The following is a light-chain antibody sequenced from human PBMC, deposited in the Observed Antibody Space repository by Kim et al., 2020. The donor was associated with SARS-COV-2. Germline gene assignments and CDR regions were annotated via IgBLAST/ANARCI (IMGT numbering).Light chain of an antibody. J-gene: IGKJ2*01. V-gene: IGKV4-1*01. CDR2: WAS. CDR1: QILLYSSNNKTY. CDR3: QQYFSSPYA. Sequence: RAAINCKSSQILLYSSNNKTYLAWFQQRPGQSPRLLISWASTRESGVPDRFSGSGSGTDFTLTISSLQAEDVAVYYCQQYFSSPYAFGQGTKLEI.